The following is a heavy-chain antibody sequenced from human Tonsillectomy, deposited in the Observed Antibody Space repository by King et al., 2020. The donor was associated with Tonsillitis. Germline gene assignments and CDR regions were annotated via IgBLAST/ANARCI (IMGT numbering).Heavy chain of an antibody. J-gene: IGHJ6*03. V-gene: IGHV3-30*01. CDR3: ARGPVWQQLEILRTYYYYYMDV. Sequence: WVAVISSDGSSKHYADSVRGRFTISRDNSKNTQYLQMNSLRAEDTAVYYCARGPVWQQLEILRTYYYYYMDVWGKGTTVTVTS. CDR2: ISSDGSSK. D-gene: IGHD6-13*01.